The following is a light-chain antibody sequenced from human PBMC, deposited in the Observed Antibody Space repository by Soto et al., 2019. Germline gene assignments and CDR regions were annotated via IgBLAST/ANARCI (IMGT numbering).Light chain of an antibody. V-gene: IGKV1-5*03. J-gene: IGKJ4*01. Sequence: DIQMTQSPSTLSASAGDRVTITCRASQSISTSLAWYQQKPGKAPNVLIYKASSLQTGVPSRFSGSGSGTEFTITISSLQPDDFATYYCQQYKSYPVTFGGGTKVEIK. CDR3: QQYKSYPVT. CDR1: QSISTS. CDR2: KAS.